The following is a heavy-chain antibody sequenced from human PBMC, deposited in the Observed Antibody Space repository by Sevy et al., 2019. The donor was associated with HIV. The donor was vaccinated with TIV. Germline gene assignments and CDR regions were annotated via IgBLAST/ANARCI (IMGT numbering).Heavy chain of an antibody. J-gene: IGHJ4*02. CDR1: GFTFSGSD. D-gene: IGHD5-18*01. V-gene: IGHV3-73*01. Sequence: GGSLRLSCAASGFTFSGSDMHWVRQASGKGLEWVGRIRSKAKNYATADAASVKGRFTISRDDSKNTAYLQMNSLKTEDTAAHFCTPAGYGFDYWGQGTLVTVSS. CDR3: TPAGYGFDY. CDR2: IRSKAKNYAT.